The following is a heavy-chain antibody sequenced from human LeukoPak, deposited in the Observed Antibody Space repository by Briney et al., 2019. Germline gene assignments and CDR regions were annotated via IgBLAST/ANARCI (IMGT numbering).Heavy chain of an antibody. CDR3: ASLYYYGSGSPE. CDR1: GYGFTSYW. J-gene: IGHJ4*02. V-gene: IGHV5-10-1*01. CDR2: IDPSDSYT. D-gene: IGHD3-10*01. Sequence: GEALQISCKGSGYGFTSYWISWVRPMPGKGGEWMGRIDPSDSYTNYSPSFQGHVTISADKSISTAYLQWSSLKASDTAMYYCASLYYYGSGSPEWGQGTLVTVSS.